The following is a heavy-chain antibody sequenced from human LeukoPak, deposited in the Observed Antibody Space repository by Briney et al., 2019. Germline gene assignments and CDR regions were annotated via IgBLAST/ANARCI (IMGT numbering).Heavy chain of an antibody. CDR2: IIPILGTT. V-gene: IGHV1-69*05. J-gene: IGHJ4*02. CDR1: GGTFSSYA. CDR3: ARSGSYSEVSVYRLDY. D-gene: IGHD1-26*01. Sequence: SVKVSCKASGGTFSSYAFSWVRQAPGQGLQWMGGIIPILGTTNYAQQFQGRVTMTTHESTSTAFMELSSLRSEDTTVYYCARSGSYSEVSVYRLDYWGQGTLVTVSS.